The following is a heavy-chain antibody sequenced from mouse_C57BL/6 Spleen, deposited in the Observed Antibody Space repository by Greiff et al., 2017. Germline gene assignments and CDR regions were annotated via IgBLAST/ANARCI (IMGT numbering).Heavy chain of an antibody. J-gene: IGHJ2*01. CDR2: IWRGGST. Sequence: QVQLQQSGPGLVQPSQSLSITCTVSGFSLTSYGVHWVRQSPGKGLEWLGVIWRGGSTDYNAAFMSRLSITKDNSKSQVFFKMNSLQADDTAIYYCAKSGGYGGFYFDDWGQGTTLTVSS. CDR3: AKSGGYGGFYFDD. D-gene: IGHD2-2*01. V-gene: IGHV2-5*01. CDR1: GFSLTSYG.